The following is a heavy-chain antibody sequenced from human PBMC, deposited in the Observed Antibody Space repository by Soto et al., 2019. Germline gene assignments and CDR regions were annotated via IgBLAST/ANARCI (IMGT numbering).Heavy chain of an antibody. CDR1: GFTFSSYG. CDR3: ARGSGSPVAIDY. D-gene: IGHD3-10*01. Sequence: QVQVVESGGGVVQPGTSLRLSCAASGFTFSSYGMHWVRQAPGKGLEWVALIWYDGSNKYYADSVKGRFTISRDNSKNTLFLQMNSLRAEDTAVYYCARGSGSPVAIDYWGQGTLVTVSS. V-gene: IGHV3-33*01. J-gene: IGHJ4*02. CDR2: IWYDGSNK.